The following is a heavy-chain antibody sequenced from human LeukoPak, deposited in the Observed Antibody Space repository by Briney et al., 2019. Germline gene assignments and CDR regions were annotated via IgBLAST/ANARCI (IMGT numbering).Heavy chain of an antibody. CDR3: AGHSMVRGVAFDY. CDR2: FDPEDGET. V-gene: IGHV1-24*01. J-gene: IGHJ4*02. CDR1: GYTLTELS. D-gene: IGHD3-10*01. Sequence: GASVKVSCRVSGYTLTELSMHWVRQAPGKGLEWMGGFDPEDGETIYAQKFQGRVTMTEYTSTDTAYMELSSLRSEDTAVYYCAGHSMVRGVAFDYWGQGTLVTVSS.